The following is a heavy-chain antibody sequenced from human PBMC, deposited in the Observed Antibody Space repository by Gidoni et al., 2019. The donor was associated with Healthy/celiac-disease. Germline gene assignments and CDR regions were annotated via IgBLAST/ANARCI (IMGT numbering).Heavy chain of an antibody. CDR1: GFTFSSYA. V-gene: IGHV3-23*01. Sequence: EVQLLESGGGLVQTGGSLRLSCAASGFTFSSYAMSWVRQAPGKGLECVSAISGSGGSTYYADSVKGRFTISRDNSKNTLYLQMNSLRAEDTAVYYCAKDLGDPFRQTVTYYWGQGTLVTVSS. J-gene: IGHJ4*02. CDR2: ISGSGGST. CDR3: AKDLGDPFRQTVTYY. D-gene: IGHD3-16*01.